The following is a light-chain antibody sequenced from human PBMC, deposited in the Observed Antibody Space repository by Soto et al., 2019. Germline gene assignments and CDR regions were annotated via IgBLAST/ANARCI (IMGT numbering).Light chain of an antibody. Sequence: EIVLTQSPATLSVSPGERVTLSRRASQNLHSFLNWYQQRPGQAPRPLIYDGSKRAAGVPDRISGDGSGTDYTLTISSLEPEDFAVYYCQQYKNWPLFGQGTRLEIK. CDR3: QQYKNWPL. CDR1: QNLHSF. CDR2: DGS. J-gene: IGKJ5*01. V-gene: IGKV3-11*01.